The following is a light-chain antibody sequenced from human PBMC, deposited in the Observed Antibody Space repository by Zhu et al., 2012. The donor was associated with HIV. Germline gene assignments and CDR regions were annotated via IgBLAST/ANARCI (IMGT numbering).Light chain of an antibody. CDR2: DAS. Sequence: EVVLTQSPATLSLSPGERATVSCRASQSVSSYLAWYQQKPGQAPRLLIYDASNRATGIPARFSGSGSGTDFTLTISSLEPEDFAVYYCQQRSNWPPTFGGGTEGGDQT. J-gene: IGKJ4*01. CDR3: QQRSNWPPT. CDR1: QSVSSY. V-gene: IGKV3-11*01.